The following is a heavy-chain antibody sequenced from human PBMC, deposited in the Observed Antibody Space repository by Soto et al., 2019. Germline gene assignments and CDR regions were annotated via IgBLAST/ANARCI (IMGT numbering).Heavy chain of an antibody. J-gene: IGHJ4*02. V-gene: IGHV3-74*03. CDR1: GFSLSPYW. D-gene: IGHD3-16*01. CDR3: ARDLGGPDY. CDR2: LSSDGFGA. Sequence: LRLSCAASGFSLSPYWMHWVRQVPGRGLEWVARLSSDGFGAAYADSVKGRFFISRDIARNTLPLQMNSLRADDTAVYYCARDLGGPDYWGRGTSVTVSS.